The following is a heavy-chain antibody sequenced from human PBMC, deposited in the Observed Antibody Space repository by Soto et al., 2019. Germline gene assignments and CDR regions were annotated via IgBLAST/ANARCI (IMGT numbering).Heavy chain of an antibody. CDR1: GGTFSSYT. Sequence: QVQLVQSGAEVKKPGSSVKVSCKASGGTFSSYTISWVRQAPGQGLEWMGRIIPILGIANYAQKFQGRVTITADKSTRTAYMELSSLRSEDPAVYYCARVTMVRGVIGGGDFDYWGQGTLVTVSS. J-gene: IGHJ4*02. CDR3: ARVTMVRGVIGGGDFDY. V-gene: IGHV1-69*02. D-gene: IGHD3-10*01. CDR2: IIPILGIA.